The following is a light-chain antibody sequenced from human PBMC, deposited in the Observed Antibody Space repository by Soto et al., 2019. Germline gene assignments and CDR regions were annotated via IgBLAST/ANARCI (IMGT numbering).Light chain of an antibody. Sequence: QSVLTQPPSASGTPGQRVAISCSGSSSNIGKNTVNWYQQLPGTAPKLLIYSVNQRPSGVPDRLSGSKSGTSASLAIRGLQSEDEADYYCAAWDDGLKAYVFGTGTKLTVL. CDR3: AAWDDGLKAYV. CDR2: SVN. J-gene: IGLJ1*01. CDR1: SSNIGKNT. V-gene: IGLV1-44*01.